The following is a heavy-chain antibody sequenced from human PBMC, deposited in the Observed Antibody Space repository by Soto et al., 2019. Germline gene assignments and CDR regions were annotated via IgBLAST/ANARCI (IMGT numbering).Heavy chain of an antibody. CDR1: GFTFSSYA. D-gene: IGHD5-18*01. J-gene: IGHJ3*02. CDR3: AKDFGYNYGYDAFDI. V-gene: IGHV3-23*01. CDR2: IDASGDGA. Sequence: GGSLRLSCAASGFTFSSYAMSWVRQAPEKGLEWVSGIDASGDGASYADSVKGRFTISRDNSKNTLYLQMNSLRAEDTAIYYCAKDFGYNYGYDAFDIWGQGTMVTVSS.